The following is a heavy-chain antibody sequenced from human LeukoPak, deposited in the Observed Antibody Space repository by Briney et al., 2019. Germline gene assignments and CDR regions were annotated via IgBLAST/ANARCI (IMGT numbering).Heavy chain of an antibody. CDR3: ARDGYCSSTSCYSLSWFDP. D-gene: IGHD2-2*02. CDR2: IIPIFGTA. Sequence: GSSVKVSCKASGGTFISYAISWVRQAPGQGLEWTGGIIPIFGTANYAQKFQGRVTITADESTSTAYMELSSLRSEDTAVYYCARDGYCSSTSCYSLSWFDPWGQGTLVTVSS. J-gene: IGHJ5*02. CDR1: GGTFISYA. V-gene: IGHV1-69*01.